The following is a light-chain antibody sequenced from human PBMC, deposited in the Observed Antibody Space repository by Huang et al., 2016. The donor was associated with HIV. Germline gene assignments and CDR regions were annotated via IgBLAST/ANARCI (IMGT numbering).Light chain of an antibody. V-gene: IGKV3-15*01. CDR3: QQYNKWPPYT. J-gene: IGKJ2*01. Sequence: VMTQSPATLSVSPGERATLSCRASESILRNLAWYQHRPVQPPRLLIYGASVRLPGIPDRFRGSGSGTEFSLTISSLQSEDFAVYYCQQYNKWPPYTYGQGTKLEIK. CDR1: ESILRN. CDR2: GAS.